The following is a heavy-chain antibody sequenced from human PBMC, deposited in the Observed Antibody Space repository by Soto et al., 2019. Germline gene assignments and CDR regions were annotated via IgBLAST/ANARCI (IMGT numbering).Heavy chain of an antibody. CDR2: IYYSGST. CDR1: GGSISSYG. Sequence: SETLSLTCTVSGGSISSYGWSWIRQPPGKELEWIGYIYYSGSTNYNPSLKSRVTISVDTSKNQFSLKLSSVTAADTAVYYCARLGYYDFWSGSSDAFDIWGQGTMLTVSS. J-gene: IGHJ3*02. D-gene: IGHD3-3*01. V-gene: IGHV4-59*08. CDR3: ARLGYYDFWSGSSDAFDI.